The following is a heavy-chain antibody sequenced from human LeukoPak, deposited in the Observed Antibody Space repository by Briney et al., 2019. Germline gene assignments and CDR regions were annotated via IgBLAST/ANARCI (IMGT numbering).Heavy chain of an antibody. V-gene: IGHV3-74*01. CDR2: INSDGSIT. J-gene: IGHJ4*02. CDR1: GFTLSNYW. Sequence: PGGSLRLSCAASGFTLSNYWMHWVRQAPGKGLVWVSRINSDGSITTYADSVKGRFTISRDNSKNTLYLQMNSLRAEDTAIYYCAKAYDYGRGYFDYWGQGTLVTVSS. CDR3: AKAYDYGRGYFDY. D-gene: IGHD3-10*01.